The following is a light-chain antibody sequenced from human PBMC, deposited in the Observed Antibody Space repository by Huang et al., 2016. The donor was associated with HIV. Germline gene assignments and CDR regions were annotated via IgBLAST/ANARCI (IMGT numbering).Light chain of an antibody. V-gene: IGKV1-6*01. CDR2: AAS. CDR1: QGIRND. J-gene: IGKJ1*01. CDR3: LQDHGHPRT. Sequence: AIQMTQSPSSLSASVGDRVTITCRASQGIRNDLSWYQQKPGKAPKLLIYAASTLQTGVPSRFSGGGSGTDFTLTISSLQPEDFATYYCLQDHGHPRTFGQGTKVEIK.